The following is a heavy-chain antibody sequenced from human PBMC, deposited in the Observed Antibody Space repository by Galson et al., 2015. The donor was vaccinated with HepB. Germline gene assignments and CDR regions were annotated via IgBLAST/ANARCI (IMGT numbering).Heavy chain of an antibody. CDR1: GFTFSSYG. V-gene: IGHV3-30*18. J-gene: IGHJ6*02. CDR2: ISYDGSNK. CDR3: AKADAWFGELLSNYGMDV. D-gene: IGHD3-10*01. Sequence: SLRLSCAASGFTFSSYGMHWVRQAPGKGLEWVAVISYDGSNKYYADSVKGRFTISRDNSKNTLYLQMNSLRAEDTAVYYCAKADAWFGELLSNYGMDVWGQGTTVTVSS.